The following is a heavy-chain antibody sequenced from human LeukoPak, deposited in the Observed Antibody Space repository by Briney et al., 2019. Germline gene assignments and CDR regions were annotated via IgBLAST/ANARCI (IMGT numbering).Heavy chain of an antibody. CDR3: ARDRYYGSGSPDNLNYYGMDV. Sequence: PSETLSLTCTVSGGSISSYYWSWIRQPPGKGLEWIGYIYYSGSTNYNPSLKSRVTISVDTSKNQFSLKLSSVTAADTAVYYCARDRYYGSGSPDNLNYYGMDVWGQGTTVTVSS. D-gene: IGHD3-10*01. CDR1: GGSISSYY. V-gene: IGHV4-59*01. J-gene: IGHJ6*02. CDR2: IYYSGST.